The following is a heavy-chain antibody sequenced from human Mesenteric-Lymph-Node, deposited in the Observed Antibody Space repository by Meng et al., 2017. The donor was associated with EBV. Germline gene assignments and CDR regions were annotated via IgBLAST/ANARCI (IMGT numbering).Heavy chain of an antibody. D-gene: IGHD3-16*01. Sequence: QGQLQGPGPGLVKPSGTLSLTGTVSGGSVSSGSYYWSWIRQPPGKGLEWIGYMYYTGSGNYIPSLKSRVTILVDTSKNQFFLRLSSVTAADTAVYYCARDLGSGIWGQGMLVTVSS. CDR3: ARDLGSGI. CDR2: MYYTGSG. J-gene: IGHJ4*02. CDR1: GGSVSSGSYY. V-gene: IGHV4-61*01.